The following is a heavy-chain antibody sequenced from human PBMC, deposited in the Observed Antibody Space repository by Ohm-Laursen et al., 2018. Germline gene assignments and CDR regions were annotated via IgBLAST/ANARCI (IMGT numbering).Heavy chain of an antibody. Sequence: GSLRLSCAASGFTFRNYGMTWARQAPGKRLEWVAGIGGSGSSTYYADSVTGRFTISRDNPKNTLYLQMNSLRVDDTAVYYCARGFLVDSGQTFDYWGQGTLVTVSS. CDR1: GFTFRNYG. CDR3: ARGFLVDSGQTFDY. J-gene: IGHJ4*02. V-gene: IGHV3-23*01. CDR2: IGGSGSST. D-gene: IGHD5-12*01.